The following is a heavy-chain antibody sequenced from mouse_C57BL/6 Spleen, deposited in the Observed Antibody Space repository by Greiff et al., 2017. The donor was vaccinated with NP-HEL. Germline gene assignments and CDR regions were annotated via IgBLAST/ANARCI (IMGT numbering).Heavy chain of an antibody. CDR2: IDPETGGT. Sequence: LVESGAELVRPGASVTLSCKASGYTFTDYEMHWVKQTPVHGLEWIGAIDPETGGTAYNQKFKGKAILTADKSSSTAYMELRSLTSEDSAVYYCTIYYGYDVAYWGQGTLVTVSA. CDR3: TIYYGYDVAY. J-gene: IGHJ3*01. V-gene: IGHV1-15*01. D-gene: IGHD2-2*01. CDR1: GYTFTDYE.